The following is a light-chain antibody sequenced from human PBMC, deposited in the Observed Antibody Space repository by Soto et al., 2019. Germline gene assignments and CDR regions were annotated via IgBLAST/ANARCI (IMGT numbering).Light chain of an antibody. CDR1: SRDIGGYDF. CDR2: NVN. V-gene: IGLV2-14*03. CDR3: SSYTSGDTLVI. Sequence: QSVLTQPASVSGSPGQSITISCTGTSRDIGGYDFVSWYQQHPGEAPKLMIHNVNRRPSGVSNRFSGSKSGNTAPLTISGLQAEDEADYYCSSYTSGDTLVIFGGGTQLTVL. J-gene: IGLJ7*01.